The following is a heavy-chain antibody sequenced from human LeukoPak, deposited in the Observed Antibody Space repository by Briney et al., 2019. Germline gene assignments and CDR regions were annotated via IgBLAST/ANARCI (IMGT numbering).Heavy chain of an antibody. CDR2: ISGDGGST. J-gene: IGHJ4*02. CDR1: GFTFDGYA. CDR3: AKPAGGSYYEGPFDF. Sequence: GGSLRLPCAASGFTFDGYAMHWVRQAPGKGLEWVSLISGDGGSTYYADSVKGRFTFSRDNNKNSLYLQMNSLRTEDTGLYYCAKPAGGSYYEGPFDFWGQGTLVTVSS. D-gene: IGHD1-26*01. V-gene: IGHV3-43*02.